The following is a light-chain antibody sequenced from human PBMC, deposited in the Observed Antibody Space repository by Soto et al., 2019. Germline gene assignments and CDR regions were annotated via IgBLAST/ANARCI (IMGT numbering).Light chain of an antibody. J-gene: IGKJ1*01. V-gene: IGKV3-20*01. CDR3: QQYGSSRT. CDR1: QSVSSN. Sequence: EIVLTQSPAPLSVSPGERVTLSCRASQSVSSNLAWYQQKVGQAPRLLIYGASTRATGIPARFSGGGSGTEFTLTISRLEPEDFAVYFCQQYGSSRTLGQGTKVDIK. CDR2: GAS.